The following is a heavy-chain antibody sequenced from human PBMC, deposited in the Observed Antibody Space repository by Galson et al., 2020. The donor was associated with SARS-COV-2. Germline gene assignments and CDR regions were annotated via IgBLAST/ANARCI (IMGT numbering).Heavy chain of an antibody. CDR2: ISYDGSNK. Sequence: GGSLRLSCAASGFTFSSYGMHWVRQAPGKGLEWVAVISYDGSNKYYADSVKGRFTISRDNSKNTLYLQMNSLRAEDTAVYYCAKDYVLLWFGEPPPGFDPWGQGTLVTVSS. CDR3: AKDYVLLWFGEPPPGFDP. V-gene: IGHV3-30*18. CDR1: GFTFSSYG. J-gene: IGHJ5*02. D-gene: IGHD3-10*01.